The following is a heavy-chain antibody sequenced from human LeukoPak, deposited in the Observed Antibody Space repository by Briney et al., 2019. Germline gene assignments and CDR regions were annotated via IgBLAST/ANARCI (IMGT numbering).Heavy chain of an antibody. CDR1: GFTFSIYW. Sequence: PGGSLRLSCAASGFTFSIYWMYWVRQARGKGLEWVAVISYDGSNKYYADSVKGRFTISRDNSKNTLYLQMNSLRAEDTAVYYCASDGYYDILTGFDYWGQGTLVTVSS. CDR2: ISYDGSNK. V-gene: IGHV3-30-3*01. J-gene: IGHJ4*02. CDR3: ASDGYYDILTGFDY. D-gene: IGHD3-9*01.